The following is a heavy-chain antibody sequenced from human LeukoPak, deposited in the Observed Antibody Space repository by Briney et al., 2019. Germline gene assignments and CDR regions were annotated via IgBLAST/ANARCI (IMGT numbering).Heavy chain of an antibody. CDR3: ARLNEDYYDSSGHYFDY. D-gene: IGHD3-22*01. CDR2: IYYSGST. V-gene: IGHV4-39*07. Sequence: SETLSLTCTVSGGSISSSSYYWGWNRQPPGKGLEWIGSIYYSGSTYYNPSLKSRVTISVDTSKNQFSLKLSSVTAADTAVYYCARLNEDYYDSSGHYFDYWGQGTLVTVSS. J-gene: IGHJ4*02. CDR1: GGSISSSSYY.